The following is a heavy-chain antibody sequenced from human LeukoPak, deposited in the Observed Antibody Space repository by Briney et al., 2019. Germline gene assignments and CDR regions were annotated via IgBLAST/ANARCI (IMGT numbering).Heavy chain of an antibody. D-gene: IGHD4-11*01. V-gene: IGHV3-23*01. Sequence: GGSLRLSCAAAGITFSTSAMSCARQAPGKGLEWVSSISAGGGSTYYADSVKGRFTISRDFSNNTVYVQMNSLRAEDTAVYYCTNNYNFDYWGQGTLVTVSS. CDR3: TNNYNFDY. CDR1: GITFSTSA. J-gene: IGHJ4*02. CDR2: ISAGGGST.